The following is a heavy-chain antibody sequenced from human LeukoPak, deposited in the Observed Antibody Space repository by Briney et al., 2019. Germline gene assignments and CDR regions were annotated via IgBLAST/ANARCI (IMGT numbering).Heavy chain of an antibody. J-gene: IGHJ6*03. Sequence: GGPLRLSCAASGFTFSSYGMHWVRQAPGKGLEWVAFIRYDGSNKYYADSVKGRFTISRDNSKNTLYLQMNSLRAEDTAVYYCAKDGPRERRSYYYMDVWGKGTTVTVSS. CDR3: AKDGPRERRSYYYMDV. CDR1: GFTFSSYG. V-gene: IGHV3-30*02. D-gene: IGHD1-26*01. CDR2: IRYDGSNK.